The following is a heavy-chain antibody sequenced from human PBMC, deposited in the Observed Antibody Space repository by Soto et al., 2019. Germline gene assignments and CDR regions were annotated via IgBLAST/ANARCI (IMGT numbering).Heavy chain of an antibody. V-gene: IGHV3-30-3*01. D-gene: IGHD3-3*01. J-gene: IGHJ6*02. Sequence: PRLSCAASGFTFSSYAMHGVRQEPGKGLEWVAVISYDGSNKYYADSVKGRFTISRDNSKNTLYLQMNSLRAEDTAVYYCARIRLEWLYLSLPPYGMDVWGQGTTVTVSS. CDR1: GFTFSSYA. CDR3: ARIRLEWLYLSLPPYGMDV. CDR2: ISYDGSNK.